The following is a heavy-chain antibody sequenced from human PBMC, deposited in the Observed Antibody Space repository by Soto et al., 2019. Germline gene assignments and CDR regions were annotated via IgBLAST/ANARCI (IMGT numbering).Heavy chain of an antibody. V-gene: IGHV4-59*01. Sequence: PSETLSLTCTVSGGSISSYYWGWIRQPPGKGLEWIGYMYYSESANYNPSLKSRVTVSVDTSKNQFSLRLNPVTAADTAVYYCARGANGSSSPFDYWGQGTLVTVSS. CDR3: ARGANGSSSPFDY. J-gene: IGHJ4*02. D-gene: IGHD6-6*01. CDR1: GGSISSYY. CDR2: MYYSESA.